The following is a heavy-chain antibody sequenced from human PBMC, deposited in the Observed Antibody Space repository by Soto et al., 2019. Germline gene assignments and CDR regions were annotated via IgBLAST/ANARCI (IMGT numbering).Heavy chain of an antibody. CDR3: AKDNSRLVVPHDAFDI. CDR1: GFTFSSYA. J-gene: IGHJ3*02. V-gene: IGHV3-23*01. Sequence: GGSLRLSCAASGFTFSSYAMSWVRQAPGKGLEWVSAISGSGGSTYYADSVKGRFTISRDNSKNTLYLQMNSLRAEDTAVYYCAKDNSRLVVPHDAFDIWGQGTMVTVSS. CDR2: ISGSGGST. D-gene: IGHD2-2*01.